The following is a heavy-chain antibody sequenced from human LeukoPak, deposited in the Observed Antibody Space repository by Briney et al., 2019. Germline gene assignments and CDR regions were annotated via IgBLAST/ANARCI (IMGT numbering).Heavy chain of an antibody. D-gene: IGHD3-10*01. CDR1: GFTFSNFW. J-gene: IGHJ4*02. Sequence: GGSLRLSCTASGFTFSNFWMGWVRQAPGKGLEWVANTKQDGSEKYYVDSEKGRFTISRDNAKNSLYLQMNSLRAEDTAVYYCARDRRGPFDYWGQGTLVTVSS. CDR3: ARDRRGPFDY. CDR2: TKQDGSEK. V-gene: IGHV3-7*03.